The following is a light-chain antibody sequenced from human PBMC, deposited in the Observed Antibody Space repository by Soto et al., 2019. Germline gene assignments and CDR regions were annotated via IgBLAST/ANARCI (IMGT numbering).Light chain of an antibody. V-gene: IGKV1-39*01. CDR1: QYISSY. Sequence: DIQLTQSPSSLSATVGDRVTITCRASQYISSYLNWYSQKPGKAPKLLIYAASRLQSGVPSRFSGSESGTEFTLIISGLQPEDYATYYCQQTYSTQTFGQGTKVDIK. J-gene: IGKJ1*01. CDR3: QQTYSTQT. CDR2: AAS.